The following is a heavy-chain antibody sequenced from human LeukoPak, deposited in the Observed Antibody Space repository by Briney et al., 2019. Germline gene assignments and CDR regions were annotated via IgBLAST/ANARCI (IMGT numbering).Heavy chain of an antibody. CDR3: AKVPGGFTMMGRFDH. CDR1: GFTFSSYA. D-gene: IGHD3-22*01. CDR2: ISGSAGST. J-gene: IGHJ5*02. Sequence: GGSLRLSCAASGFTFSSYAMSWVRQAPGKGLEWVSAISGSAGSTYYADSVKGRFTISRDNSKNTLYLQMNSLRAEDTAVYYGAKVPGGFTMMGRFDHWGQGILVTVSS. V-gene: IGHV3-23*01.